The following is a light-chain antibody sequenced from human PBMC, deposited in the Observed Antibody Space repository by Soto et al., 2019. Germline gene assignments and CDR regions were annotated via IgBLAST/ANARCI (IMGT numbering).Light chain of an antibody. V-gene: IGKV3-20*01. J-gene: IGKJ1*01. Sequence: EIVLTQSPGTLSLSPGERATLSCRASQSVSTNYLAWYQRKPGQAPRLLIYGASSRATDIPNRFSGSGSGTDFTHTITRLKAEDFAVYSCQQYGSSPPTFGQGTKVEIK. CDR3: QQYGSSPPT. CDR2: GAS. CDR1: QSVSTNY.